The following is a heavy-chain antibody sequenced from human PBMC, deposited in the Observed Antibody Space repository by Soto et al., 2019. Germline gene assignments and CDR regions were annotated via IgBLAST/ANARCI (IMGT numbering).Heavy chain of an antibody. D-gene: IGHD6-6*01. CDR3: AGTPEYSSSSSDFDY. CDR2: IYYSGST. V-gene: IGHV4-39*01. CDR1: GGSISSSSYY. J-gene: IGHJ4*02. Sequence: SETLSLTCTVSGGSISSSSYYWGWIRQPPGKGLEWIGSIYYSGSTYYNPSLKSRVTISVDTSKNQFSLKLSSVTAADTAVYYCAGTPEYSSSSSDFDYWGQGTLVTVSS.